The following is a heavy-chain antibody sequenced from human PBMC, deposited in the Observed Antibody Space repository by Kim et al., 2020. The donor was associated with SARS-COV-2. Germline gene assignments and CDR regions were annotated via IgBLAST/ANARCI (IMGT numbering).Heavy chain of an antibody. CDR3: AGSQGGFILPY. CDR1: GVSVSSYF. Sequence: SETLSLTCSASGVSVSSYFWTWIRQSAGKGPEWIGHISTSGRTNYNASLESRVTISVDTSKNQFSLKLTSVTAADTAVYYCAGSQGGFILPYWGQGTLVTVSS. J-gene: IGHJ4*02. D-gene: IGHD5-12*01. CDR2: ISTSGRT. V-gene: IGHV4-4*07.